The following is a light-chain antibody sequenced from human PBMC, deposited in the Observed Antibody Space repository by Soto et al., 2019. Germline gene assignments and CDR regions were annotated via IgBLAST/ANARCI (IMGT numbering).Light chain of an antibody. J-gene: IGKJ4*01. Sequence: EIVLKDSPGTLSLCTGESATLSCRASQTVSITYLTWYQQKPGQAPRLLIYDVSNRATGIPARFSGSGSGTDFTLTISSLEPEDFAVYDCQLRGNLPLSVGGGTKVDIK. CDR1: QTVSITY. V-gene: IGKV3-11*01. CDR2: DVS. CDR3: QLRGNLPLS.